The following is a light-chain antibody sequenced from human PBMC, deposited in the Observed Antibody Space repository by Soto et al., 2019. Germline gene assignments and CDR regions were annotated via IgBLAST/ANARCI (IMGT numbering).Light chain of an antibody. V-gene: IGLV4-69*01. CDR2: LNSDGSH. CDR3: QTGGAGSP. J-gene: IGLJ2*01. CDR1: SGHSSYA. Sequence: QLVLTQSPSASASLGASVKLTCTLSSGHSSYAIAWHQQQPEKGPRYLMKLNSDGSHSKGDGIPDRFSGSSSGAERYLTISSLQSEDEADYYWQTGGAGSPFGGGTKLTVL.